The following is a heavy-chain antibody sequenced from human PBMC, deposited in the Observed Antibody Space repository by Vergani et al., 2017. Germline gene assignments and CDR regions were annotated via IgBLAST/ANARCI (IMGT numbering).Heavy chain of an antibody. CDR3: ARDRDLYCRSTTSCHNWFDP. Sequence: QVQLQESGPGLVKPSGTLSLTCAVSGGSISSSNWWSWVRQPPGKGLEWIGEIYHSGSTNYNPSLKSRVTISVDKSKNQFSLKLSSVTAADTAVYYCARDRDLYCRSTTSCHNWFDPWGQGSLVTVSS. CDR2: IYHSGST. V-gene: IGHV4-4*02. J-gene: IGHJ5*02. CDR1: GGSISSSNW. D-gene: IGHD2/OR15-2a*01.